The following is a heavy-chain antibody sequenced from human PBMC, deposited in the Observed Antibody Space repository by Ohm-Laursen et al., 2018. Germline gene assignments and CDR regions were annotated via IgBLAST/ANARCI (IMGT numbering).Heavy chain of an antibody. V-gene: IGHV3-48*01. Sequence: GSLRLSCAASGFTFSNAWMSWVRQAPGKGLEWVSYISSSSSTIYYADSVNGRFTISRDNAKNSLYLQMNSLRADDTAVYYCVRTGSLFDYWGQGTLVTVSS. D-gene: IGHD1-14*01. CDR1: GFTFSNAW. CDR3: VRTGSLFDY. CDR2: ISSSSSTI. J-gene: IGHJ4*02.